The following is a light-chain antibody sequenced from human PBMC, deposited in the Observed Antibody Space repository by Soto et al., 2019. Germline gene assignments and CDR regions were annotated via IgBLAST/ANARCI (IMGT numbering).Light chain of an antibody. J-gene: IGKJ5*01. CDR3: QQRSNWPRIT. Sequence: EIVLTQSPATLYLSPGERATLSCRASQSVSSYLAWYQQKPGQAPRLLIYEASNRATGIPARFSGSGSGTDFTLTISSLEPEDVAVYYCQQRSNWPRITVGQGTRLEIK. V-gene: IGKV3-11*01. CDR1: QSVSSY. CDR2: EAS.